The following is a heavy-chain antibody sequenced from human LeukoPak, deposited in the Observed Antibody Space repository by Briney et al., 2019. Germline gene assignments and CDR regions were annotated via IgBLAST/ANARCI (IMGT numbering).Heavy chain of an antibody. V-gene: IGHV3-30*04. CDR3: AREVPAAIFLDY. J-gene: IGHJ4*02. CDR1: GFTFSSYA. CDR2: ISYDGSNK. D-gene: IGHD2-2*01. Sequence: PGGSLRLSCAASGFTFSSYAMHWVRQAPGKGLEWVAVISYDGSNKYYADSVKGRFTISRDNSKNTLYLQMNSLRAEDTAVYYCAREVPAAIFLDYWGQGTLVTVSS.